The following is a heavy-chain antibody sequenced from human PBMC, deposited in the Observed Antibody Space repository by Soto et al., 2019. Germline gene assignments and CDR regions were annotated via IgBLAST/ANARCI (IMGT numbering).Heavy chain of an antibody. CDR1: GGFLSESY. J-gene: IGHJ5*02. Sequence: SETLSLTCAVSGGFLSESYWTWIRQPPGKGLEWIGEINHVGGTNYNPSLKSRVTMSVDTSQNQFSLRLISVTAANTAMYFCVRIRYQLPSSVLWLDPWGQGTPGTVS. V-gene: IGHV4-34*01. D-gene: IGHD3-16*01. CDR2: INHVGGT. CDR3: VRIRYQLPSSVLWLDP.